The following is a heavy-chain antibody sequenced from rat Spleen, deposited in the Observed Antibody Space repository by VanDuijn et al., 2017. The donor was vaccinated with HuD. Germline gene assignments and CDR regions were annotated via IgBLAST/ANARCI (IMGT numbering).Heavy chain of an antibody. J-gene: IGHJ1*01. CDR2: ISSDGGRN. Sequence: EVQLVESGGGLVQPGRSLKLSCAASGFTFSDYYMAWVRQAPTKGLEWVATISSDGGRNFYRDTVKGRFTISIDNAKGTLYLQMDSLRSEDTATYYCTTGAIAAPYWYFDLWGPGTMVTVSS. CDR1: GFTFSDYY. V-gene: IGHV5-20*01. CDR3: TTGAIAAPYWYFDL. D-gene: IGHD1-2*01.